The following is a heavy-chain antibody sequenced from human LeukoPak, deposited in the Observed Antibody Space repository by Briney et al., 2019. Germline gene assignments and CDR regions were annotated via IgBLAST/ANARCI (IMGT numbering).Heavy chain of an antibody. CDR3: ARAITVVDSY. J-gene: IGHJ4*02. D-gene: IGHD2-2*01. V-gene: IGHV3-7*01. CDR2: IDGDGTEQ. Sequence: PGGALRLSCAAAAFTFNSDWMNWGRRPPGRGLEWVDGIDGDGTEQYYVESVKGRYTISRDNDNKSVYLQMNSLRADDTVVYYCARAITVVDSYWGQGTLVTVSS. CDR1: AFTFNSDW.